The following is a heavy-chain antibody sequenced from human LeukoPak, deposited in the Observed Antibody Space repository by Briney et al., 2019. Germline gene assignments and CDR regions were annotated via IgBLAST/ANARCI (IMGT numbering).Heavy chain of an antibody. CDR3: ARDRSRWLQPDLFDY. D-gene: IGHD5-24*01. V-gene: IGHV3-74*01. J-gene: IGHJ4*02. Sequence: PGGSLRLSCAASGFTFSSYWMHWVRQAPGKGLVWVSRINSDGSSTSYADSVKGRFTISRDNAKNTLYLQLNSLRAEDTAVYYCARDRSRWLQPDLFDYWGQGTLVTVSS. CDR1: GFTFSSYW. CDR2: INSDGSST.